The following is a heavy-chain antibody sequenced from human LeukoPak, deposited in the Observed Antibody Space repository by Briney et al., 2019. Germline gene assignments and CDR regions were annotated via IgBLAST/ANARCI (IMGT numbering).Heavy chain of an antibody. Sequence: GASVKVSCTASGYTFTGYYMHWVRQAPGQGLEWMGWINPNSGGTNYAQKFQGWVTMTRDTSISTAYMELSRLRSDDTAVYYCARGTPRNQLLLYHFDYWGQGTLVTVSS. CDR1: GYTFTGYY. D-gene: IGHD2-2*02. CDR2: INPNSGGT. CDR3: ARGTPRNQLLLYHFDY. J-gene: IGHJ4*02. V-gene: IGHV1-2*04.